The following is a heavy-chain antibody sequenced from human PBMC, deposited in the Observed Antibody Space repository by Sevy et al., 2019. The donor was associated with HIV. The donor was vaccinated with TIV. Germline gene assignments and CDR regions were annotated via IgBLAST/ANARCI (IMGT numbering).Heavy chain of an antibody. V-gene: IGHV3-21*01. D-gene: IGHD2-2*01. CDR1: GFTFSSYS. J-gene: IGHJ6*02. Sequence: GGSLRLSCAASGFTFSSYSMNWVRQAPGKGLEWVSSISSSSSYIYYADSVKGRFTISRDNAKNSLYLQMNSLRAEDTAVYYCARDWAFLVVPAATCCGMDVWGQGTTVTVSS. CDR2: ISSSSSYI. CDR3: ARDWAFLVVPAATCCGMDV.